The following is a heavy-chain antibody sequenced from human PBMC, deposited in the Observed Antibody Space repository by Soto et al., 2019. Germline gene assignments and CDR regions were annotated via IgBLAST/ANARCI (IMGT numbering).Heavy chain of an antibody. CDR1: GFTFSSYA. CDR3: AKEIVVVPAAPNYYYYGMDV. CDR2: ISGSGGST. V-gene: IGHV3-23*01. Sequence: GGSLRLSCAASGFTFSSYAMSWVRQAPGKGLEWVSAISGSGGSTYYADSVKGRFTISRDNSKNTLYLQMNSLRTEDTALYYCAKEIVVVPAAPNYYYYGMDVWGQGTTVTVSS. D-gene: IGHD2-2*01. J-gene: IGHJ6*02.